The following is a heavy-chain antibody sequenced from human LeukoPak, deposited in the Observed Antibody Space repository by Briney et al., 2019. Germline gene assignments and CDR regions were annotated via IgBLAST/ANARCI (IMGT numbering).Heavy chain of an antibody. CDR2: IIPIFGTA. J-gene: IGHJ3*02. V-gene: IGHV1-69*05. Sequence: GASVKVSCKASGGTFSSYAISWVRQAPGQGLEWVGGIIPIFGTANYAQKFQGRVTITTDESTSTAYMELRSLRSEDTAVYYCATVLRFLEKDAFDIWGQGTMVTVSS. CDR1: GGTFSSYA. CDR3: ATVLRFLEKDAFDI. D-gene: IGHD3-3*01.